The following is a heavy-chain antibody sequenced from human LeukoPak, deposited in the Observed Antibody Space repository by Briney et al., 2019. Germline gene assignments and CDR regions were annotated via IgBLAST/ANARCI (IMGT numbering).Heavy chain of an antibody. CDR1: GVSIGSHY. Sequence: SETLSLTCTVSGVSIGSHYWSWIRQSPGKGLEWIGCVYNSGTTVYNPSLTGRATISVDTSKNQYSLNLRSVTAADAAVYYCARDAYWGQGILVTVSS. J-gene: IGHJ4*02. V-gene: IGHV4-59*11. CDR2: VYNSGTT. CDR3: ARDAY.